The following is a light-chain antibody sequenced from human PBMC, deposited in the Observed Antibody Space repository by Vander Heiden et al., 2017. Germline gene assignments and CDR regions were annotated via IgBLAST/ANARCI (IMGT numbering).Light chain of an antibody. CDR2: EVT. J-gene: IGLJ2*01. V-gene: IGLV2-23*02. Sequence: QSALTQPASVSGSPGQSTTISCTGTNTDVGSYNLVSWYQQHPGKAPKLMIYEVTKRPSGVSNRFSGSKSGNTASLTISGLQPEDEADYYCCSYAGGDTPLFGGGTKVTVL. CDR1: NTDVGSYNL. CDR3: CSYAGGDTPL.